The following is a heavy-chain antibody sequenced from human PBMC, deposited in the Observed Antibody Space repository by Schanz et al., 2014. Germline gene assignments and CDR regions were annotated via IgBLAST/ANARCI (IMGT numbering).Heavy chain of an antibody. CDR3: VKTDAGWRFDY. J-gene: IGHJ4*02. Sequence: EVQLVESGGALEQPGGSLRLSCAASGFTFTTFAMTWVRQAPGKGLEWVSGISDRGDGTNYGDSVRGRFTISRDNSRNTVYLQMNNVGVDDTATYYCVKTDAGWRFDYWGQGTLVIVSS. CDR2: ISDRGDGT. D-gene: IGHD6-19*01. V-gene: IGHV3-23*04. CDR1: GFTFTTFA.